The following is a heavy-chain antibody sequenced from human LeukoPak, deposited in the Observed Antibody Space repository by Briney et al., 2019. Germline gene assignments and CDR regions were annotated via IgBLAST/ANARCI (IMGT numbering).Heavy chain of an antibody. Sequence: SETLSLTCTVSGGSISSSSYYWGWIRQPPGKGLEWIGSIYYSGSTYYNPSLKSRVTISVDTSKNQFSLKLSSVTAADTAVYYCARHDRQWGVDYWGQGTLVTVSS. V-gene: IGHV4-39*01. CDR2: IYYSGST. CDR1: GGSISSSSYY. D-gene: IGHD1-26*01. CDR3: ARHDRQWGVDY. J-gene: IGHJ4*02.